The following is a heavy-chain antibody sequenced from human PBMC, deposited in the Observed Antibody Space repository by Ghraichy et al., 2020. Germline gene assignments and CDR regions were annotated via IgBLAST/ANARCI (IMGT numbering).Heavy chain of an antibody. Sequence: SQTLSLTCALSGENVSGSGFTWNWIRQSPSRGLEWLGRIYYTSGCKTQYAVSVNSRMSISPDTSKSQFSLQLDSVTPEDTAVYYCARNNGWSFAEWGLGSLVTVS. V-gene: IGHV6-1*01. CDR2: IYYTSGCKT. J-gene: IGHJ4*02. CDR1: GENVSGSGFT. CDR3: ARNNGWSFAE. D-gene: IGHD6-19*01.